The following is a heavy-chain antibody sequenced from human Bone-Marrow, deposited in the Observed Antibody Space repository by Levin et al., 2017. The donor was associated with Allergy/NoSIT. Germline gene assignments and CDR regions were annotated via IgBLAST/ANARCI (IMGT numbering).Heavy chain of an antibody. CDR3: AKDQGAGRWEGSDSFFDY. J-gene: IGHJ4*02. Sequence: QSGGSLRLSCAASGFTFSSYAMSWVRQAPGKGLEWVSAISGSGGSTYYADSVKGRFTISRDNSKNTLYLQMNSLRAEDTAVYYCAKDQGAGRWEGSDSFFDYWGQGTLVTVSS. CDR1: GFTFSSYA. CDR2: ISGSGGST. D-gene: IGHD3-10*01. V-gene: IGHV3-23*01.